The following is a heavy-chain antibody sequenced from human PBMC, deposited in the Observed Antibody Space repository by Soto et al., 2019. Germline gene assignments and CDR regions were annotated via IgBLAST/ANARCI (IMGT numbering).Heavy chain of an antibody. CDR3: ARGGASVTTPFDY. J-gene: IGHJ4*02. D-gene: IGHD4-17*01. CDR2: ISSSGSTI. V-gene: IGHV3-11*01. CDR1: GFAFSDPY. Sequence: QVQLVESGGGLVKPGGSLRLSCAASGFAFSDPYMSWIRQAPGKGLEWISYISSSGSTIYYADSVKGRFTISRDKAKKALYLQMDSPTADDTAGYYCARGGASVTTPFDYWGQGPQVTVSS.